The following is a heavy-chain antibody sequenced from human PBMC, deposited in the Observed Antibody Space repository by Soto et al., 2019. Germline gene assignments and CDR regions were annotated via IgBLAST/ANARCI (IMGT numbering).Heavy chain of an antibody. CDR1: GFTFSSYS. CDR2: ISSSSSTI. Sequence: PGGSLRLSCAASGFTFSSYSMNWVRQAPGKGLEWVSYISSSSSTIYYADSVKGRFTISRDNAKNSLYLQMNSLRDEDTAVYYCPRDLGRWLQPTFDYWGQGTLVTVPQ. CDR3: PRDLGRWLQPTFDY. V-gene: IGHV3-48*02. D-gene: IGHD5-12*01. J-gene: IGHJ4*02.